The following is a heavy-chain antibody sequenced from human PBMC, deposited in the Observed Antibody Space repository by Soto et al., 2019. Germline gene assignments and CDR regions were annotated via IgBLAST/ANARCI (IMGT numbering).Heavy chain of an antibody. Sequence: ASVKVSCKASGYTFTSYAMHWVRQAPGQRLEWMGWINAGNGNTKYSQKFQGRVTITRDTSASTAYMELSSLRSEDTAVYYCARVLLWFGELLTPYYYGMDVWGQGTTVTVSS. CDR1: GYTFTSYA. CDR3: ARVLLWFGELLTPYYYGMDV. D-gene: IGHD3-10*01. J-gene: IGHJ6*02. V-gene: IGHV1-3*01. CDR2: INAGNGNT.